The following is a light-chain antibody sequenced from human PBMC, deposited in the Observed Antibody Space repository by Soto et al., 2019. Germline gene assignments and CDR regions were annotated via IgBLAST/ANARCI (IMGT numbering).Light chain of an antibody. CDR1: QGIRNA. V-gene: IGKV1-17*01. CDR3: LQHSDYPFT. J-gene: IGKJ2*01. CDR2: SAS. Sequence: DIHMTQSPSSPSASVGHRVTITCRASQGIRNALGWYQQQPGKVPKRLIYSASSLQNGVPSRFSGSGSETVFTLTISSLQPEDFATYFCLQHSDYPFTLGHGTRLES.